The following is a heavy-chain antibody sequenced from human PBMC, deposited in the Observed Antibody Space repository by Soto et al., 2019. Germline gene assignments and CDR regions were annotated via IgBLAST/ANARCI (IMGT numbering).Heavy chain of an antibody. V-gene: IGHV3-21*01. D-gene: IGHD3-3*01. J-gene: IGHJ4*02. Sequence: EVQLVESGGGLVKPGGSLRLSCAASGFTFSSYSMNWVRQAPGKGLEWVSSISSSSSYIYYADSVKGRFTIYRDNAKNSLYLQMNSLRAEDTAVYYCARVDFWSGYSFDYWGQGTLVTVSS. CDR3: ARVDFWSGYSFDY. CDR1: GFTFSSYS. CDR2: ISSSSSYI.